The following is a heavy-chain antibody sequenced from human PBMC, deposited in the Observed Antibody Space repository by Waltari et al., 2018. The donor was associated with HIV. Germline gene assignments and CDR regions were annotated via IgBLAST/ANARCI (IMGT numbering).Heavy chain of an antibody. D-gene: IGHD3-22*01. Sequence: LQLQESGPGLVKPSETLSLTCTVSGDSISSSSYYWGWIRQPPGKGLEWIGSNYYSGNTYYSPSLRSRVTMSLDTAKNQFSLRLSSVTAADTAIYYGASHSRGYAVRYWYFDLWGRGTLVTVSS. J-gene: IGHJ2*01. CDR2: NYYSGNT. CDR1: GDSISSSSYY. CDR3: ASHSRGYAVRYWYFDL. V-gene: IGHV4-39*07.